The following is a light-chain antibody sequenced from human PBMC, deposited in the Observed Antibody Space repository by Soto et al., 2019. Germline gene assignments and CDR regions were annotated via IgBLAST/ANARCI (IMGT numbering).Light chain of an antibody. V-gene: IGKV3-15*01. CDR3: QQYNNWPPIT. CDR1: QSLSKS. CDR2: GAS. J-gene: IGKJ5*01. Sequence: EIVLTQSPATLSLSPGERATLSCRASQSLSKSLVWYQQKPGQAPRLLIYGASTRATGIPARFSGSGSGTEFTLTISSLQSEDFAVYYCQQYNNWPPITFGQGTRLEIK.